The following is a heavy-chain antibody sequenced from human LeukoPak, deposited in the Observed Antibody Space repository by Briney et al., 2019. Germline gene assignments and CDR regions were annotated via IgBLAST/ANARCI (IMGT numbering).Heavy chain of an antibody. CDR3: ARRCDYGYDY. Sequence: SETLSLTCAVYVGSFSGYYWSWIRQPPGKGLEWIGEINHSGSTNYNPSLKSRVTISVDTSKNQFSLKLSSVTAAGTAVYYCARRCDYGYDYWGQGTLVTVSS. D-gene: IGHD4-17*01. V-gene: IGHV4-34*01. CDR1: VGSFSGYY. CDR2: INHSGST. J-gene: IGHJ4*02.